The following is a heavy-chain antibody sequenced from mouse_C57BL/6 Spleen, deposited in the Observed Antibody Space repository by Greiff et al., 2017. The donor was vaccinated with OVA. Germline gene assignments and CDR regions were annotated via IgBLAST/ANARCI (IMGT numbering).Heavy chain of an antibody. CDR1: GYAFSSSW. CDR3: ARRSYYSNKDAMDY. D-gene: IGHD2-5*01. Sequence: QVQLQQSGPELVKPGASVKISCKASGYAFSSSWMNWVKQRPGKGLEWIGRIYPGDGDTNYNGKFKGKATLTADKSSSTAYMQLSSLTSEDSAVYFCARRSYYSNKDAMDYWGQGTSVTGSS. CDR2: IYPGDGDT. V-gene: IGHV1-82*01. J-gene: IGHJ4*01.